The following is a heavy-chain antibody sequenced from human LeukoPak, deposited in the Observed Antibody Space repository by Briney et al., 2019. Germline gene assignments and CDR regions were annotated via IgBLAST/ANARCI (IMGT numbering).Heavy chain of an antibody. CDR2: IYFSGST. D-gene: IGHD3/OR15-3a*01. CDR1: GGSISTYY. V-gene: IGHV4-59*01. CDR3: ARTDYYFDY. J-gene: IGHJ4*02. Sequence: SETLSLTCAVSGGSISTYYWNWLRQSPGKGLEWIGDIYFSGSTNYNPSLKSRVTISIDTSRNQFSLKLSSVTAAGTAVYYCARTDYYFDYWGQGTLVTVSS.